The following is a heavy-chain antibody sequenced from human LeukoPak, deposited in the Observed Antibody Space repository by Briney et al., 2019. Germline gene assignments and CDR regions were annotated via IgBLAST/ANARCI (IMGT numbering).Heavy chain of an antibody. Sequence: GGSLRLSCAASGLTFSSYAMSWVRQAPGKGLEWVSGISGNGGGTYYADSVKGRFTISRDNSKNTLYLQMNSLRAEDTAVYYCARGVYYDILTGYSFDYWGQGTLVTVSS. V-gene: IGHV3-23*01. CDR3: ARGVYYDILTGYSFDY. CDR2: ISGNGGGT. D-gene: IGHD3-9*01. J-gene: IGHJ4*02. CDR1: GLTFSSYA.